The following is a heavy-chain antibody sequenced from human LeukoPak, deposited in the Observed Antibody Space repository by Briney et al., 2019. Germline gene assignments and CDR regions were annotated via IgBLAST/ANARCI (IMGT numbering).Heavy chain of an antibody. Sequence: SVKVSCKASGGTFSSYTISWVRQAPGQGLEWMGRIIPILGIANYAQKFQGRVTITADKSTSTAYMELSSLRSEDTAVYYCAREVAEDYGDYENYFDYWGQGTLVTVPS. CDR1: GGTFSSYT. CDR3: AREVAEDYGDYENYFDY. J-gene: IGHJ4*02. CDR2: IIPILGIA. D-gene: IGHD4-17*01. V-gene: IGHV1-69*04.